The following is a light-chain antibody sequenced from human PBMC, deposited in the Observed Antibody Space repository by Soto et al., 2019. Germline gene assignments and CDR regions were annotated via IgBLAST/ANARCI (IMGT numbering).Light chain of an antibody. Sequence: DIQMTQSPSSLSASVVDRVTITFRASQSISSYLNWYQQKPGKAPNLLIYAASSLQSGVPSRFSGSGSGTDFTLTISSLQPEDFATYYCQQSYSTPLTCGGGTKVDIK. V-gene: IGKV1-39*01. CDR2: AAS. CDR3: QQSYSTPLT. CDR1: QSISSY. J-gene: IGKJ4*01.